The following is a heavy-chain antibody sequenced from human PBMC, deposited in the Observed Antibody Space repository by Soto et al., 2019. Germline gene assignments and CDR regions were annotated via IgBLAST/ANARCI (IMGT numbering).Heavy chain of an antibody. Sequence: GGSLRLSCAASGFTFSNAWMSWVRQAPGKGLEWVGRIKSKTDGGTTDYAAPVKGRFTISRDDSKNTLYLQMNSLKTEDTAVYYCTTVWGIVGANNWFDPWGQGTLVTVSS. CDR3: TTVWGIVGANNWFDP. CDR1: GFTFSNAW. J-gene: IGHJ5*02. D-gene: IGHD1-26*01. V-gene: IGHV3-15*01. CDR2: IKSKTDGGTT.